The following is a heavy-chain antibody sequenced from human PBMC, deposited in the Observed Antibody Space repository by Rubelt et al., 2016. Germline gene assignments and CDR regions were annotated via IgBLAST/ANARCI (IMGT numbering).Heavy chain of an antibody. Sequence: EVQLVESGGDLVKPGGSLRLSCAGSGFTFSNAWMSWVRQAPGKGLEWVGRIKSKSAGGTIDHAAPVQGRFTISRDDSKETLYLQMDSLKTEDTAVYYGTRYSGSYSFDYWGQGTLVTVSS. CDR2: IKSKSAGGTI. CDR1: GFTFSNAW. D-gene: IGHD1-26*01. V-gene: IGHV3-15*01. J-gene: IGHJ4*02. CDR3: TRYSGSYSFDY.